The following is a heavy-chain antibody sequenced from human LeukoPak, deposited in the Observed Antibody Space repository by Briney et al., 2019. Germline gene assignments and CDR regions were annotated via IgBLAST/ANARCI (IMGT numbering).Heavy chain of an antibody. CDR3: GKTTVGYSSGQKPAWPVDY. CDR2: ISYDGSKQ. V-gene: IGHV3-30*04. J-gene: IGHJ4*02. Sequence: PGGSLRLSCAASGFTFSSYAAHWVRQAPGKGLEWVAVISYDGSKQYYGGSVKGRFTISRDNSRNTVYLQINSLRAEDTAVYYCGKTTVGYSSGQKPAWPVDYWGQGTLVTVSS. D-gene: IGHD5-18*01. CDR1: GFTFSSYA.